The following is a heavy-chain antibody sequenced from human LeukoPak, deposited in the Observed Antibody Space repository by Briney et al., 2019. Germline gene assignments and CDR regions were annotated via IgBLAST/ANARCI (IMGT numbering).Heavy chain of an antibody. D-gene: IGHD3-22*01. V-gene: IGHV3-49*03. CDR2: IRSKAYGGTT. J-gene: IGHJ6*03. CDR1: GFTFGDYA. Sequence: GGSLRLSCTASGFTFGDYAMSWFRQAPGKGLEWVGFIRSKAYGGTTEYAASVKGRFTISRDDSKSIAYLQMNSLKTEDTAVYYCTRDGSSGYHVFYYYYYMDVWGKGTTVTVPS. CDR3: TRDGSSGYHVFYYYYYMDV.